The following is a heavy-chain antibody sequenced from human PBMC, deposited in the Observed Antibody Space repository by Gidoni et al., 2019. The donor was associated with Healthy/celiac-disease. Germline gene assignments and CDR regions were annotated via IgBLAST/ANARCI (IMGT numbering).Heavy chain of an antibody. Sequence: QVQLQESGPGLVKPSETLSLTCTVSGGSISSYYWSWIRQPPGKGLEWIGYIYYSVSTNYNPSLKSRVTISVDTSKNQFSLKLSSVTAADTAVYYCARATPMVRGVIIPPRDYMDVWGKGTTVTVSS. D-gene: IGHD3-10*01. CDR3: ARATPMVRGVIIPPRDYMDV. CDR1: GGSISSYY. V-gene: IGHV4-59*01. CDR2: IYYSVST. J-gene: IGHJ6*03.